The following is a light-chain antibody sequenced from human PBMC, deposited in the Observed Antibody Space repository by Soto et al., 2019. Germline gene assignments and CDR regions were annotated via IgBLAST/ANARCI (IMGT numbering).Light chain of an antibody. J-gene: IGKJ1*01. Sequence: EIVMTQSPATLSVSPGERATLSCRASQRVSSNLAWYQQKPGQAPRLLIYGASTRATGIPARFSGSGSRTKFTITISSLQSEDFAVYCCQQYNNWHPWTFGQGTKVEIK. V-gene: IGKV3-15*01. CDR3: QQYNNWHPWT. CDR2: GAS. CDR1: QRVSSN.